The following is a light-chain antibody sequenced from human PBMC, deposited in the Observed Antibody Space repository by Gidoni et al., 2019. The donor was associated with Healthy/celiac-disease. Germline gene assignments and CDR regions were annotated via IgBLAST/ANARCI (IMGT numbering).Light chain of an antibody. V-gene: IGKV1-5*01. J-gene: IGKJ1*01. CDR1: QSISSW. Sequence: DLQMTQSPSTLSASVGDRVTITCRASQSISSWLAWYQQKTGKAPKLLIYDASSLESGVPSRFSGSGSGTEFTLTISSMETDDFATYYCQQYNSYPWTFGQGTKVESK. CDR3: QQYNSYPWT. CDR2: DAS.